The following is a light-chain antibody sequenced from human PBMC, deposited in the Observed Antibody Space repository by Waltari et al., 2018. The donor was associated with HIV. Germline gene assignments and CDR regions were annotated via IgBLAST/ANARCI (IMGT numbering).Light chain of an antibody. CDR1: SSNIGSNT. V-gene: IGLV1-44*01. CDR3: TAWDDGLSDPV. CDR2: SNN. Sequence: QSVLTQPPSASGTPGQRVTISCSGSSSNIGSNTVNWYQQLPGTAPKLLIYSNNQRPSGVPDRFSGSKSGPSASLAISGLQSEDEADYYCTAWDDGLSDPVFGGGTKLTVL. J-gene: IGLJ3*02.